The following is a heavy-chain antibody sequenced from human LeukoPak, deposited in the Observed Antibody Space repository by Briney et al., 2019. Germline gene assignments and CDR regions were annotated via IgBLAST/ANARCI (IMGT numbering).Heavy chain of an antibody. Sequence: PGGSLRLSRAASGFTFSGSAMHWVRQASGKGLEWVGRIRSKTNIYATSYAASVRGRFTISRDDSKNTAYLQMNSLKTDDTAVYYCTRRSVTGDYFDYWGLGTLVTVSS. J-gene: IGHJ4*02. CDR2: IRSKTNIYAT. CDR3: TRRSVTGDYFDY. V-gene: IGHV3-73*01. D-gene: IGHD6-19*01. CDR1: GFTFSGSA.